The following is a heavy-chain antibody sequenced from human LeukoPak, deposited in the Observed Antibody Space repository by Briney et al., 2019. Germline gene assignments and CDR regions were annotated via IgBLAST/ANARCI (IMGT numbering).Heavy chain of an antibody. D-gene: IGHD6-13*01. CDR3: ARTPPRYSSTWSLGYFDY. CDR1: GGSISSYY. V-gene: IGHV4-59*01. CDR2: IYYSGST. Sequence: PSETLSLTCTVSGGSISSYYWSWIRQPPGKGLEWIGYIYYSGSTSYNPSLKSRVTISVDTSKNQFSLQLNSVTAADTAVYYCARTPPRYSSTWSLGYFDYWGQGTLVTVSS. J-gene: IGHJ4*02.